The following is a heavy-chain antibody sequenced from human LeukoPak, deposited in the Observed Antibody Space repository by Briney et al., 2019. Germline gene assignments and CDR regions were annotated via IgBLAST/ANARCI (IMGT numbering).Heavy chain of an antibody. V-gene: IGHV4-59*08. CDR2: IYYSGST. CDR3: ARQERTRRVWYPFYY. J-gene: IGHJ4*02. CDR1: GGSISSYY. Sequence: SETLSLTCTVSGGSISSYYWSWIRQPPGKGLEWLGYIYYSGSTNYNPSLQSRVTISVDTSKNQFSLKLSSVTAADTAVYYCARQERTRRVWYPFYYWGQGILVTVSS. D-gene: IGHD6-13*01.